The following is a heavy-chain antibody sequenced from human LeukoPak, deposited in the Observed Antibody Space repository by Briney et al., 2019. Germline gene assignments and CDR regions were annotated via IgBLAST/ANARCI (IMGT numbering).Heavy chain of an antibody. CDR1: GGSFSGYY. V-gene: IGHV4-34*01. Sequence: SETLSLTCAVYGGSFSGYYWSWSRQPPGKGLEWIGEINHSGSTNYNPSLKSRVTISVDTSKNQFSLKLSSVTAADTAVYYCARHRRIRVWESYRSAALDIWGQGTMVTVSS. J-gene: IGHJ3*02. CDR3: ARHRRIRVWESYRSAALDI. CDR2: INHSGST. D-gene: IGHD3-16*02.